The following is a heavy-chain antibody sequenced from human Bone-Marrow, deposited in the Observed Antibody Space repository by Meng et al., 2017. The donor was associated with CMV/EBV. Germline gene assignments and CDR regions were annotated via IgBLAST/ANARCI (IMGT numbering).Heavy chain of an antibody. V-gene: IGHV1-69*10. CDR1: GGTFSSSV. CDR2: IIPILGTA. J-gene: IGHJ6*02. CDR3: ATTYYDFWSGYFGGMDV. D-gene: IGHD3-3*01. Sequence: SVKVSCKASGGTFSSSVTSWVRQAPGQGLEWMGGIIPILGTAIYAQKFQGRVTITVDKSTSTAYMELSSLRSEDTAMYYCATTYYDFWSGYFGGMDVWGQGTTVTVSS.